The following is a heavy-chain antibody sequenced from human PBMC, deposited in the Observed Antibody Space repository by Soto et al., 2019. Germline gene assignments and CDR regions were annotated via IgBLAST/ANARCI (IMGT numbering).Heavy chain of an antibody. V-gene: IGHV3-7*03. D-gene: IGHD1-26*01. CDR3: ARTKANKWFKP. CDR1: GFTLMNYW. Sequence: PGGSLRRSFAASGFTLMNYWMSWVRQAPGKVLELVASIKQDGVEKYYVDSVKGRLTISRDNAKNSLYLQMNSLRAEETAVYYCARTKANKWFKPWGHGTLVNVSS. CDR2: IKQDGVEK. J-gene: IGHJ5*02.